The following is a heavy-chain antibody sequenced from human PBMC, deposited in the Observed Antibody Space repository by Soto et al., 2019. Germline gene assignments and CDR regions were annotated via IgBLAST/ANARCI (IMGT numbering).Heavy chain of an antibody. V-gene: IGHV3-23*05. Sequence: GGSLRLSCAASGFAFSNCAMSWVRQAPGKGLEWVSTIKTSGDTTFYADPVKGRFTTSRDDSKDTLYLQMNSLRAEDTATYYCTKDVTGDIGADFWGQGTPVTVSS. CDR2: IKTSGDTT. CDR1: GFAFSNCA. J-gene: IGHJ4*02. D-gene: IGHD2-21*02. CDR3: TKDVTGDIGADF.